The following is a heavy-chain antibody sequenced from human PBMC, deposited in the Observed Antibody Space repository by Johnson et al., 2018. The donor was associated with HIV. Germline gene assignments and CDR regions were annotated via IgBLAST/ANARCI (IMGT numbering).Heavy chain of an antibody. D-gene: IGHD6-25*01. CDR1: GFTFSSFC. J-gene: IGHJ3*02. V-gene: IGHV3-30*02. Sequence: QAQLVESGGGVVQPGGSLRLSCAASGFTFSSFCLHWVRQAPGKGLASVAFIRYDGSNKYYADSVKGRFTISRDNSKNTLYLQMNSLGAEVTAVYYCAKEAADDAFDIWGQGTMVTVYS. CDR2: IRYDGSNK. CDR3: AKEAADDAFDI.